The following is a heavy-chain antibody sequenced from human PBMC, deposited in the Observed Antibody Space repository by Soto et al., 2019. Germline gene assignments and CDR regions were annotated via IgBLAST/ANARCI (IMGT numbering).Heavy chain of an antibody. D-gene: IGHD3-10*01. Sequence: GGSLRLSCAASGFNFRTYTMNWVRQAPGKGLEWVASISSTSDYNYYRDSVMGRFAISRDDAKSSLYLQMDSLRAEDTAVYYCARDRPGGYGIDAWGQGTTVTVSS. V-gene: IGHV3-21*01. CDR3: ARDRPGGYGIDA. CDR1: GFNFRTYT. J-gene: IGHJ6*02. CDR2: ISSTSDYN.